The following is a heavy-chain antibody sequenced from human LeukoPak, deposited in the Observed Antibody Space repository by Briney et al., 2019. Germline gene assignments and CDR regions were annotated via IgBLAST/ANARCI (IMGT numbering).Heavy chain of an antibody. CDR2: ISSSSSYI. CDR1: GFTFSSYS. J-gene: IGHJ5*02. Sequence: GGSLRLSCAASGFTFSSYSMNWVRQAPGKGLEWVSSISSSSSYIYYADSVKGRFTISRDNAKNSLYPQMNSLRAEDTAVYYCARQYSSGWYEGLDWFDPWGQGTLVTVSS. V-gene: IGHV3-21*01. D-gene: IGHD6-19*01. CDR3: ARQYSSGWYEGLDWFDP.